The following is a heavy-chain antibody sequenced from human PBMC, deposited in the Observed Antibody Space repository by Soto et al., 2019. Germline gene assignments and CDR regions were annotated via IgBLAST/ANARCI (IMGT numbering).Heavy chain of an antibody. CDR2: ISSSSSTI. CDR1: GFTFSSYS. V-gene: IGHV3-48*01. J-gene: IGHJ4*02. CDR3: ASTMGDYGDYFDY. D-gene: IGHD4-17*01. Sequence: EVQLVESGGGLVQPGGSLRLSCAASGFTFSSYSMNWVRQAPGKGLEWVSYISSSSSTIYYADSAKGRFTISRDNAKNSLYLQMNSLRAEDTAVYYCASTMGDYGDYFDYWGQGTLVTVSS.